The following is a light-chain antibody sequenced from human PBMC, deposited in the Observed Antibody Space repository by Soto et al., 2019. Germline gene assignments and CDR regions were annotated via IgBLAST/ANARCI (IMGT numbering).Light chain of an antibody. CDR1: SRDVGSFNS. CDR2: DVA. J-gene: IGLJ3*02. V-gene: IGLV2-11*01. Sequence: QSALTQPRSVSGSLGQSLTLSCAGSSRDVGSFNSVSWYQQHPGKAPRLIIYDVAKRPSGVPDRFSGSKSGNTASLNISGLQGDDESGYFCCSYAGSSTWVFGGGTKVTVL. CDR3: CSYAGSSTWV.